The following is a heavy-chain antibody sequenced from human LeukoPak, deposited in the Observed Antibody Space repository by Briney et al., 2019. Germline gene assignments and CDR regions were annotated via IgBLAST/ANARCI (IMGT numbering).Heavy chain of an antibody. V-gene: IGHV3-21*01. CDR3: ERVGYSSGWRAPDFDY. J-gene: IGHJ4*02. D-gene: IGHD6-19*01. CDR2: ISSTSTYI. Sequence: GGSLRLSCAASGLTFSNYKMNWVRQAPGKGLEWVSSISSTSTYINYADSVKGRFTISRDNAKKSLYLQMNNLRAEDTAFYYCERVGYSSGWRAPDFDYWGQGTLVTVSS. CDR1: GLTFSNYK.